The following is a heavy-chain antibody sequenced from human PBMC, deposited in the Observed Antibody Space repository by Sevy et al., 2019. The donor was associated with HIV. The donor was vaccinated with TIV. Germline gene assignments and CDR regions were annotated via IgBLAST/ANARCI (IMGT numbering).Heavy chain of an antibody. CDR3: ATTKDYYDSSGYPFDY. Sequence: ASVKVSCKASGYTLTELSVHWVRQAPGKGLEWMATFDPEDDEKIYARRFQGRVTMTEDTSTDTAYMELSSLRSEDTAVYYCATTKDYYDSSGYPFDYWGQGTLVTVSS. V-gene: IGHV1-24*01. J-gene: IGHJ4*02. D-gene: IGHD3-22*01. CDR2: FDPEDDEK. CDR1: GYTLTELS.